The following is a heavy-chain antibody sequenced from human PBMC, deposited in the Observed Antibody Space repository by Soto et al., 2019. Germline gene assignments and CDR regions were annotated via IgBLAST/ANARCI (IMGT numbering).Heavy chain of an antibody. D-gene: IGHD2-2*02. J-gene: IGHJ4*02. CDR1: GFTFSSYG. Sequence: GGSLRLSCAASGFTFSSYGMHWVRQAPGKGLEWVSYISNSSSTIYYADSVKGRFTISRDNSKNTLYLQMNSLRAEDTAVYYCAKDAYAIVVVPAAIDDYWGQGTLVTVSS. CDR2: ISNSSSTI. CDR3: AKDAYAIVVVPAAIDDY. V-gene: IGHV3-48*01.